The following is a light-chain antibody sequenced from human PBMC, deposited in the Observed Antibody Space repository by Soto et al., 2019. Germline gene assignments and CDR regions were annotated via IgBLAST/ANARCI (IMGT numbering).Light chain of an antibody. CDR3: QSYDSSLSGYV. Sequence: QSVLTQPSSVSGAPGQRVTISCTGSSSNIGAGYDVHWYQQLPGTAPKLLIYGNSNRPSGVPDRFSGSKSGTSASLAITGLQAEDEADYYCQSYDSSLSGYVFGTGTKGHRP. V-gene: IGLV1-40*01. CDR2: GNS. CDR1: SSNIGAGYD. J-gene: IGLJ1*01.